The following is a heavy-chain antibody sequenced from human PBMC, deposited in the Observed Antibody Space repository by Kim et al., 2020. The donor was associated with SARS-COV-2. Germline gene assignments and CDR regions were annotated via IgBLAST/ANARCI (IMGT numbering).Heavy chain of an antibody. CDR3: ARNDHYYYYGMDV. J-gene: IGHJ6*02. D-gene: IGHD1-1*01. V-gene: IGHV7-4-1*02. Sequence: YAQGFTGRFFFSLDPSVSTAYLQISSLKAEDTAVYYCARNDHYYYYGMDVWGQGTTVTVSS.